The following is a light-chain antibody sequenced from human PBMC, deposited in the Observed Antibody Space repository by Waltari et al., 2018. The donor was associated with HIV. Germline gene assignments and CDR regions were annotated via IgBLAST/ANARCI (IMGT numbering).Light chain of an antibody. V-gene: IGKV1-17*01. J-gene: IGKJ3*01. CDR2: AAS. CDR1: QGIRNY. Sequence: DIQMTQSPSSLSASVGGRVNIPCRAMQGIRNYLGWYQQKPGKAPKRLIYAASSLQSGVPSRFSGSGSGTEFTLTISSLQPEDFATYYCLQHNSYPLTFGPGTKVDIK. CDR3: LQHNSYPLT.